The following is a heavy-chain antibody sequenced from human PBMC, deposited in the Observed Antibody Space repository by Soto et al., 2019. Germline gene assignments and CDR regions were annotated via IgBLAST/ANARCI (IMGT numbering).Heavy chain of an antibody. V-gene: IGHV1-3*04. CDR3: ASYGSGSYYY. Sequence: ASVKDSCKASGYIFTTYAIHWVRQAPGQRLEWMGWIDTVTANTKYSQKFQGRVTFTRDTSASTAYMELGSLRPEDTAIYYCASYGSGSYYYWG. CDR2: IDTVTANT. J-gene: IGHJ4*01. CDR1: GYIFTTYA. D-gene: IGHD3-10*01.